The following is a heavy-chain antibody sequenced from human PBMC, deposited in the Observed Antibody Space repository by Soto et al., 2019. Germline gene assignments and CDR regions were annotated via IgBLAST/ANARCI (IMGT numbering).Heavy chain of an antibody. CDR3: AKVTPRLSGNYEPPY. CDR1: GFTFSSYA. CDR2: ISGNAGGT. Sequence: PGGSLRLSCAASGFTFSSYAMSWVRQAPGKGLDWVSGISGNAGGTYYADSVKGRFTISRDNSKNTLYLQMNSLRAEDTAVYYCAKVTPRLSGNYEPPYWGQGTLVTVSS. J-gene: IGHJ4*02. V-gene: IGHV3-23*01. D-gene: IGHD1-26*01.